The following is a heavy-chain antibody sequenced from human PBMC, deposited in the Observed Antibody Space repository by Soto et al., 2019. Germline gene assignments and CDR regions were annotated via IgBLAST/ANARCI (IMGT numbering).Heavy chain of an antibody. D-gene: IGHD2-2*01. V-gene: IGHV3-15*07. CDR1: GIPFSTTY. Sequence: GGSLRLSCTASGIPFSTTYMNWVRQAPGKGLEWVGRIKSKIVGETTDFSAPVKGRFALSRDDSKNTVSLQMNSLKSEDTAIYYCTTDNCRSSTCYLNYWGQGALVTVSS. CDR3: TTDNCRSSTCYLNY. J-gene: IGHJ4*02. CDR2: IKSKIVGETT.